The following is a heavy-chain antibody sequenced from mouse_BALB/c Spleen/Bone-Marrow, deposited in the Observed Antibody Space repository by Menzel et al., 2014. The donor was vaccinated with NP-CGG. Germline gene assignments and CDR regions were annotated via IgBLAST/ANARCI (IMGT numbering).Heavy chain of an antibody. Sequence: EVQLQQSGPELVKPGASMKISCKASGYSFTGYTMNWVKQRHGKNLEWLGLINPYNGGTNYNQKFRGKATLTVDKSSSTADIELLSLTSEDSAVDYCARDYYGFSYGFAYWGQGTLVTVSA. J-gene: IGHJ3*01. D-gene: IGHD1-1*01. CDR3: ARDYYGFSYGFAY. CDR1: GYSFTGYT. CDR2: INPYNGGT. V-gene: IGHV1-26*01.